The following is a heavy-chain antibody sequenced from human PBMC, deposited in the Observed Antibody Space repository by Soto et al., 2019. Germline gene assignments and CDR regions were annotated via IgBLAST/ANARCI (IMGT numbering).Heavy chain of an antibody. V-gene: IGHV4-30-2*01. CDR2: IYHSGST. J-gene: IGHJ4*02. CDR1: GGSISSGGYS. CDR3: AAGGALPRYY. D-gene: IGHD1-26*01. Sequence: QLQLQESGSGLVKPSQTLSLTCAVSGGSISSGGYSWSWIRQPPGKGLEWIGYIYHSGSTYYNPSLTRRVTISADRPKNQFSLKLSSVTAADTAVYYCAAGGALPRYYWGQGTLVTVSS.